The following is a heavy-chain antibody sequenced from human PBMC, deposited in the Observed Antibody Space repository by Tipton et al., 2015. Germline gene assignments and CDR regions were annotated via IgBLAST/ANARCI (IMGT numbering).Heavy chain of an antibody. CDR1: GGSIFTSGYY. Sequence: TLSLTCTVSGGSIFTSGYYWGWIRQPPGKGLEWIGSIYYSGSTYYKPALKSRVTISVDTSNNQFSLKLSSVTAADTAVYYCAREGRSGWYSTIDYWGQGTLVTVSS. D-gene: IGHD6-19*01. J-gene: IGHJ4*02. CDR2: IYYSGST. V-gene: IGHV4-39*07. CDR3: AREGRSGWYSTIDY.